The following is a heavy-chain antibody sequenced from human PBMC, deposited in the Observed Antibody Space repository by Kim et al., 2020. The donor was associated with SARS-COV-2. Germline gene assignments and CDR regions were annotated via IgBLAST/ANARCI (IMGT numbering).Heavy chain of an antibody. Sequence: RKSRVTIAVDTSKNQFALKLSSVTAADAAVYYCARVRLPSFGTPSTWFDPWGQGTLVTVSS. V-gene: IGHV4-34*01. CDR3: ARVRLPSFGTPSTWFDP. J-gene: IGHJ5*02. D-gene: IGHD1-7*01.